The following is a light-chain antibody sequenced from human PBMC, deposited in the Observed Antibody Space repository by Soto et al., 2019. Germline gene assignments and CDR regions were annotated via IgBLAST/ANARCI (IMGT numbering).Light chain of an antibody. CDR3: QQLITYPQT. V-gene: IGKV1-9*01. J-gene: IGKJ1*01. CDR2: AAS. Sequence: DIQLTQSPSFVSPSVGGIFTITCRASQGISTYLAWYQQKPGKAPKLLIYAASTLQSGVPSRFSGSGSGTEFALAISSLQPEDFATYYCQQLITYPQTFGQGTKVDIK. CDR1: QGISTY.